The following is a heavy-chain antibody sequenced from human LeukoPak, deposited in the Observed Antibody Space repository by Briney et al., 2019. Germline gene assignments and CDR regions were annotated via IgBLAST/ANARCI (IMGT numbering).Heavy chain of an antibody. V-gene: IGHV3-30-3*01. Sequence: GGSLRLSCVASGFTFSSYAMHWVRQAPGKGLEWVAVISYDGSNKYYADSVKGRFTISRDNSKNTLYLQMNSLRAEDTAVYYCARDGVGATAFDYWGQGTLVTVSS. CDR2: ISYDGSNK. D-gene: IGHD1-26*01. CDR3: ARDGVGATAFDY. CDR1: GFTFSSYA. J-gene: IGHJ4*02.